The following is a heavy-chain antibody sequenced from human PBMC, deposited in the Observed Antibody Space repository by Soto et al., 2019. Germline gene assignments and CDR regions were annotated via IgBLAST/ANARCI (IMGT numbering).Heavy chain of an antibody. Sequence: LSLSCVASEVIFSNSAMHWVRQAPGKGLEWVAVVSFDGSLKYYADSVEGRFTISRDSSKNTLYLQMNSLRPEDTAVYYCARDGPSSLTSYFDYWGQGTLVTAPQ. CDR1: EVIFSNSA. CDR3: ARDGPSSLTSYFDY. D-gene: IGHD2-2*01. CDR2: VSFDGSLK. V-gene: IGHV3-30*04. J-gene: IGHJ4*02.